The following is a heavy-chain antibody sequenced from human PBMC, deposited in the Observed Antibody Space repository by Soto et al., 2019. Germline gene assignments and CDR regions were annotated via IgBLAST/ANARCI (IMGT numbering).Heavy chain of an antibody. V-gene: IGHV1-46*01. CDR3: ARRTAYYDSSGYLVGTLDN. Sequence: ASVKVSCKASGYTFTSSYIHWVRQAPGQGLEWMGIIDPSGGSTSSAQKFQGRVTMTRDTSTSTLYLDLSSLRSDDTAVYYCARRTAYYDSSGYLVGTLDNWGQGTLVTVSS. D-gene: IGHD3-22*01. CDR2: IDPSGGST. CDR1: GYTFTSSY. J-gene: IGHJ4*02.